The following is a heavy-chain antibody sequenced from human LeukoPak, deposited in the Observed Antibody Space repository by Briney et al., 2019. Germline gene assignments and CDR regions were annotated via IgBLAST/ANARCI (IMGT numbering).Heavy chain of an antibody. CDR1: GGSISGSY. Sequence: PSETLSLTCTVSGGSISGSYWSWIRQPPGKGLEWIGYISHSGRTNFNPSLRSRVTISVTTSKNQFSLELSLVAAEATALYYCARHDYSNPRVDYWGQGTLVTVSS. CDR3: ARHDYSNPRVDY. CDR2: ISHSGRT. J-gene: IGHJ4*02. D-gene: IGHD4-11*01. V-gene: IGHV4-59*08.